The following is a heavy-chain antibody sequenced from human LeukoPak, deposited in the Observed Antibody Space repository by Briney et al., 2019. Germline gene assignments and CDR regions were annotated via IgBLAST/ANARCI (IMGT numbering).Heavy chain of an antibody. V-gene: IGHV3-11*06. CDR2: ISSSSSYT. J-gene: IGHJ4*02. Sequence: GGSLRLSCAASGFTFSDYYMSWIRQAPGKGLEWVSYISSSSSYTNYADSVKGRFTISRDNSKNTLYLQMNSLRAEDTAVYYCAKDLFYYGSGSYDPDGYWGQGTLVTVSS. CDR1: GFTFSDYY. D-gene: IGHD3-10*01. CDR3: AKDLFYYGSGSYDPDGY.